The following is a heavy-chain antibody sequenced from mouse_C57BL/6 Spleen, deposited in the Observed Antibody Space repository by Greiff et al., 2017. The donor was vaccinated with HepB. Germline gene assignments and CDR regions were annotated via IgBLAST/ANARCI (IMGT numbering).Heavy chain of an antibody. CDR2: IYPGDGDT. Sequence: VMLVESGAELVKPGASVKISCKASGYAFSSYWMNWVKQRPGKGLEWIGQIYPGDGDTNYNGKFKGKATLTADKSSSTAYMQLSSLTSEDSAVYFCARWGGYDYDEWYFDVWGTGTTVTVSS. CDR1: GYAFSSYW. D-gene: IGHD2-4*01. CDR3: ARWGGYDYDEWYFDV. J-gene: IGHJ1*03. V-gene: IGHV1-80*01.